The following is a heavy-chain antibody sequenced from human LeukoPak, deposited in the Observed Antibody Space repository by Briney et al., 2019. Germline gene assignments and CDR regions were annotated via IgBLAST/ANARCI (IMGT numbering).Heavy chain of an antibody. Sequence: GGPLRLSCAASGFTFSSYAMHWVRQAPGKGLEWVAVISYDGSNKYYADSVKGRFTISRDNSKNTLYLQMNSLRAEDTAVYYCAREEGDYGGNKRLQHWGQGTLVTVSS. D-gene: IGHD4-23*01. CDR3: AREEGDYGGNKRLQH. CDR2: ISYDGSNK. CDR1: GFTFSSYA. J-gene: IGHJ1*01. V-gene: IGHV3-30-3*01.